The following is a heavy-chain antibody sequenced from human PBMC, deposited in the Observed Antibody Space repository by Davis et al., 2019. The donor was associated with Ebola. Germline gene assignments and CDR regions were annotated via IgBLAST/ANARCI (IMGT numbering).Heavy chain of an antibody. CDR3: ARDQNTIFGVVTNYYYGMDV. CDR1: GFTFSNAW. Sequence: GGSLRLSCAASGFTFSNAWMNWVRQAPGKGLEYVSAISSNGGSTYYANSVKGRFTISRDNSKNTLYLQMGSLRAEDMAVYYCARDQNTIFGVVTNYYYGMDVWGQGTTVTVSS. CDR2: ISSNGGST. V-gene: IGHV3-64*01. D-gene: IGHD3-3*01. J-gene: IGHJ6*02.